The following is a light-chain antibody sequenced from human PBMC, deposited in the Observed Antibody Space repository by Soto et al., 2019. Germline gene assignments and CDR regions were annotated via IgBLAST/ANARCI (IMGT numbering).Light chain of an antibody. Sequence: EIVLTQSPGTLSLSPGERATLSCRASQSITNSYLAWYQQKPGRAHRLLIYGASSRATGIPDRFSGSGSGTDFTLTISRLEPEDFAMYYCQQYGYLVTFGGGTKVDIK. CDR1: QSITNSY. V-gene: IGKV3-20*01. J-gene: IGKJ4*01. CDR3: QQYGYLVT. CDR2: GAS.